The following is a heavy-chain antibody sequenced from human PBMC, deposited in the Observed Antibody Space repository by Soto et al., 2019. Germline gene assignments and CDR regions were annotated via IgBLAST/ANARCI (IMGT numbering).Heavy chain of an antibody. V-gene: IGHV3-23*01. CDR2: ISGSGGST. J-gene: IGHJ4*02. CDR3: AKDPAAAGIACTFGVSSLRNNDY. Sequence: EVQLLESGGGLVQPGGSLRLSCAASGFTFSSYAMSWVRQAPGKGLEWVSAISGSGGSTYYADSVKGRFTISRDNSKNTLFLQMNSLRAEDTAVSYCAKDPAAAGIACTFGVSSLRNNDYWGQGTLVTVSS. CDR1: GFTFSSYA. D-gene: IGHD6-13*01.